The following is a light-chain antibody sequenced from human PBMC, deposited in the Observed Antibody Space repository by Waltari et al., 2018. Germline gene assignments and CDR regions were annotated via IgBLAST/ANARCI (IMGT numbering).Light chain of an antibody. Sequence: SYVLTPPPSVSVAPGETARILCGGTNIGGKSVHWYQQKPGQAPVLVICDDTDRPSGIPERITGTNSGNTAALTISRVEVGDEADYYCQVWDSTTDHWVFGGGTRLTVL. CDR3: QVWDSTTDHWV. J-gene: IGLJ3*02. CDR2: DDT. CDR1: NIGGKS. V-gene: IGLV3-21*04.